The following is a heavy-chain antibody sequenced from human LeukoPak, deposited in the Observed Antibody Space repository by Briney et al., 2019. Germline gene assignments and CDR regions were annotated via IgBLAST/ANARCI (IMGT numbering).Heavy chain of an antibody. V-gene: IGHV4-4*07. D-gene: IGHD3-16*01. J-gene: IGHJ6*03. CDR3: AGDGGGEVGGVESRRANMDV. Sequence: SETLSLTCTVSGGSISSYYWSWIRQPAGKGLEWIGRIYTSGSTNYNPSLKSRVTMSVDTTKNQFSLKLSSVTAADTAVYYCAGDGGGEVGGVESRRANMDVWGKGTTVTVSS. CDR2: IYTSGST. CDR1: GGSISSYY.